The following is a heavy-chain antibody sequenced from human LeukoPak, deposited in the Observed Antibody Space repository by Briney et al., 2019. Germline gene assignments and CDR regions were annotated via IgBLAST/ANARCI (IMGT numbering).Heavy chain of an antibody. Sequence: PSETLSLTCTVSGGSISSYYWSWIRQPPGKGLEWIGYIYYSGSTNYNPSLKSRVTISVDTSKNQFSLKLSSVTAADTAVYYCARTYYYDSSGFGPWGQGTLVTVSS. V-gene: IGHV4-59*01. J-gene: IGHJ5*02. CDR1: GGSISSYY. CDR2: IYYSGST. D-gene: IGHD3-22*01. CDR3: ARTYYYDSSGFGP.